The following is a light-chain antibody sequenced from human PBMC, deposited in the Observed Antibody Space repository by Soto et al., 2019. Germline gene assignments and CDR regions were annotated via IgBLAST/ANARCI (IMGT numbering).Light chain of an antibody. Sequence: RASQSVRSNLAWYQQRPGQAPRLIIYAASTRATGIPARLSGSGSGTDCPLNPRSLSPEDVATYYCQQGNSFPLTIGGGTQVDIK. CDR3: QQGNSFPLT. CDR2: AAS. J-gene: IGKJ4*01. V-gene: IGKV3-15*01. CDR1: QSVRSN.